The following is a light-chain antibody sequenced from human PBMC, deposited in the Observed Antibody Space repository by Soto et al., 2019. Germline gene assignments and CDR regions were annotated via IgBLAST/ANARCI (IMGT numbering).Light chain of an antibody. Sequence: QSALTQPPSVSAAPGQRVTISCSGSSANIGSNYVSWYQHLPGTAPKPVIYDSDRRPSEIPDRFSGSKSGTSATLDITGLQTGDEADYYCGAWDGSLSVVLFGGGTKLTVL. V-gene: IGLV1-51*01. CDR2: DSD. J-gene: IGLJ2*01. CDR1: SANIGSNY. CDR3: GAWDGSLSVVL.